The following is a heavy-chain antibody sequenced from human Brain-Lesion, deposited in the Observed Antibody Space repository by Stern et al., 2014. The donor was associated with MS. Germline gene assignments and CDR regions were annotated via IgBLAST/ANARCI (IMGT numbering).Heavy chain of an antibody. D-gene: IGHD3-3*01. J-gene: IGHJ6*02. Sequence: VNLVESGGGLVQPGRSLTISCKASGFTFGTYWMTWVRQAPGKGLEWVANIYENGTEKKYLDSLNSLFTITRDNTTNTFYLHMNSLRVEDTALYYCARVVNTIYGIVTQRGSGMDVWGQGTTVIVSS. CDR1: GFTFGTYW. CDR3: ARVVNTIYGIVTQRGSGMDV. CDR2: IYENGTEK. V-gene: IGHV3-7*01.